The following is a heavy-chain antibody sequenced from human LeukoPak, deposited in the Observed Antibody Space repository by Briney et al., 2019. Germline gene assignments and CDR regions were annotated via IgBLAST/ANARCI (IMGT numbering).Heavy chain of an antibody. V-gene: IGHV4-59*01. J-gene: IGHJ5*02. Sequence: SETLSLTCTVSGGSISSYYWSWIRQPPGKGLEWIGDIYYSGSTNYNPSLKSRVTISVDTSKNQFSLKLSSVTAADTAVYYCARQYTSSWAYWFDPWGQGTLVNVSS. CDR1: GGSISSYY. D-gene: IGHD6-13*01. CDR2: IYYSGST. CDR3: ARQYTSSWAYWFDP.